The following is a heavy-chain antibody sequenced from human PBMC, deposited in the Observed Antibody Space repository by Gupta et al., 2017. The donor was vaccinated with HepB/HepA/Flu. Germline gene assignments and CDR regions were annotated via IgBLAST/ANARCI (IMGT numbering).Heavy chain of an antibody. J-gene: IGHJ4*02. CDR1: GFIFSNAW. CDR2: IKSKKDGGTT. CDR3: ATFPDTDYRE. D-gene: IGHD4/OR15-4a*01. V-gene: IGHV3-15*01. Sequence: EVQLLESGGGLVEPGGSLRLSCAASGFIFSNAWMTWVRQAPGKGLEWVGRIKSKKDGGTTDYAAPVKGRFTMSRDDSKNTLFLQLNSLRSEDTAVYYCATFPDTDYREWGQGTLVTVSS.